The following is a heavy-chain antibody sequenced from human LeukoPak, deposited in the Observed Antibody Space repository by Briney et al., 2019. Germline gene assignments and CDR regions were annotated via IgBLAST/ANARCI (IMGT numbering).Heavy chain of an antibody. D-gene: IGHD5-18*01. J-gene: IGHJ6*03. CDR3: ARGWLVTAMVTHYYMDV. Sequence: EASVKVSCKASGYTFTGYYMHWVRQAPGQGLEWMGWINPNSGGTNYAQKFQGRVTMTRDTSISTAYMELSRLRSDDTAVYYCARGWLVTAMVTHYYMDVWGKGTTVTISS. V-gene: IGHV1-2*02. CDR1: GYTFTGYY. CDR2: INPNSGGT.